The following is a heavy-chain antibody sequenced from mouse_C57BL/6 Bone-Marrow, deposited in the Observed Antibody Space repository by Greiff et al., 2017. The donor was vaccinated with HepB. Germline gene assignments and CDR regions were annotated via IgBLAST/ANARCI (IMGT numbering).Heavy chain of an antibody. CDR3: ASSMPGAMDY. J-gene: IGHJ4*01. CDR1: GYTFTDYY. Sequence: EVQLQQSGPELVKPGASVKISCKASGYTFTDYYMNWVKQSHGKSLEWIGDINPNNGGTSYNQKFKGKATLTVDKSSSTAYMELRSLTSEDSAVYYCASSMPGAMDYWGQGTSVTVSS. CDR2: INPNNGGT. V-gene: IGHV1-26*01. D-gene: IGHD2-3*01.